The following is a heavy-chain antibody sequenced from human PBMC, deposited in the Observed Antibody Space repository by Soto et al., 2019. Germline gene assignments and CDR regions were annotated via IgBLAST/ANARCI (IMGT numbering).Heavy chain of an antibody. D-gene: IGHD2-2*01. J-gene: IGHJ4*02. V-gene: IGHV3-21*01. CDR2: ISYSGNYI. CDR1: GFTFSNYT. Sequence: PGGSLRLSCAASGFTFSNYTMNWVRQAPGEGLEWVSSISYSGNYIYYADSVKDRFTISRDNPKNSLSLQMNSLRAEDTAIYYCARGYCSSSSCQNYFDYWGQGTLVTVSS. CDR3: ARGYCSSSSCQNYFDY.